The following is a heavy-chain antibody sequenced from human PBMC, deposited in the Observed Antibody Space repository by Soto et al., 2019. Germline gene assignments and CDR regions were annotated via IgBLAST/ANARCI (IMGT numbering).Heavy chain of an antibody. J-gene: IGHJ6*02. Sequence: PSETLSLTCTVSGGSISSRSYYWGWIRQPPGKGLEWIGSIYYSGSTYYNPSLKSRVTISVDTSKNQSSLKLSSVTAADTAVYYCARHLYYYYYGMDVWGQGTTVTVSS. V-gene: IGHV4-39*01. CDR1: GGSISSRSYY. CDR2: IYYSGST. CDR3: ARHLYYYYYGMDV.